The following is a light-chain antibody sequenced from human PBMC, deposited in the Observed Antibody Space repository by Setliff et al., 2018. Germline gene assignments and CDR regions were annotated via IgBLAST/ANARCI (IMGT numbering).Light chain of an antibody. CDR1: SSNIGSNT. CDR2: SND. J-gene: IGLJ1*01. V-gene: IGLV1-44*01. CDR3: AAWDDSLNGLYV. Sequence: QSVLTQPYAVSGTPGQRVTISCSGGSSNIGSNTVNWYQQFPGTAPKLLIYSNDQRPSGVPDRFSGSKSGTSASLAISGLQSEDESYYYCAAWDDSLNGLYVFGTGTKVTVL.